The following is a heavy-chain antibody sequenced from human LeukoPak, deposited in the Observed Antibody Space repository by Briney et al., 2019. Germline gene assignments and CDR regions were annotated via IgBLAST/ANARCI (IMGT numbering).Heavy chain of an antibody. V-gene: IGHV4-31*03. Sequence: PSETLSLTCTVSGASIRSSGYYWSWIRQDPAKGLEWIGYIYHSGNTYHNPSLKSRITISLDTSKNQFSLKLRSVTAADTAVYYCARANYYDSTGYLPVVYPSDFWGQGTLVTVSS. CDR1: GASIRSSGYY. D-gene: IGHD3-22*01. J-gene: IGHJ4*02. CDR3: ARANYYDSTGYLPVVYPSDF. CDR2: IYHSGNT.